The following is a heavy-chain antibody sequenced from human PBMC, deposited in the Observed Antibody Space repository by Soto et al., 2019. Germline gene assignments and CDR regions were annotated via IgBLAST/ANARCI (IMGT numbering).Heavy chain of an antibody. CDR1: GYTFTGYY. CDR3: ARDRDYEGGSGYSKYYGMDG. CDR2: INPNSGGT. J-gene: IGHJ6*02. V-gene: IGHV1-2*02. Sequence: ASVKVSCTASGYTFTGYYMHWVRQAPGQGLEWMGWINPNSGGTNYAQKFQGRVTMTRDTSISTAYMELSRLRSDDTAVYYCARDRDYEGGSGYSKYYGMDGWGQGTTVTVAS. D-gene: IGHD3-3*01.